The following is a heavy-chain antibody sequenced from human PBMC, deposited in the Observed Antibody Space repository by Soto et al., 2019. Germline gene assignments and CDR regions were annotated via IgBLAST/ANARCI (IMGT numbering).Heavy chain of an antibody. CDR1: GDSVSSNSAA. Sequence: SQTLSLTCAISGDSVSSNSAAWHWIRQSPSRGLEWLGRTHYRSTWYTDYAASVKSRLTIIPDTSKNQFSVQLNSVTPEDTAVYYCARESLELRPESYYYGFDVWGQGTTVTVSS. V-gene: IGHV6-1*01. CDR2: THYRSTWYT. J-gene: IGHJ6*02. D-gene: IGHD1-7*01. CDR3: ARESLELRPESYYYGFDV.